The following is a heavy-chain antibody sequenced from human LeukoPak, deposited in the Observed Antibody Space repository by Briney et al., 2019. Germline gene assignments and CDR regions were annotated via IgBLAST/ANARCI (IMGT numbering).Heavy chain of an antibody. D-gene: IGHD6-19*01. V-gene: IGHV4-59*01. Sequence: SETLSLTCTVSGGSISSYYWSWIRQPPGKGLEWIGYIYYSGSTNYNPSLKSRVTISVDTSKYQFSLKLSSVTAADTAVYYCARGTIAVAGPRYNWFDPWGQGTLVTVSS. CDR2: IYYSGST. J-gene: IGHJ5*02. CDR1: GGSISSYY. CDR3: ARGTIAVAGPRYNWFDP.